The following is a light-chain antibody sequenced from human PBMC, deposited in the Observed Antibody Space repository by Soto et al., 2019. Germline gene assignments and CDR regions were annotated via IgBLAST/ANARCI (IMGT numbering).Light chain of an antibody. Sequence: QSVLTQPASVSGSLGQSITISCTGTTSDVGGYNYVSWYQQHPGKAPILLIYEVTNRPSGVSNRFSGSKSGNTASLTISGLQVEDEAEYYCVSYTGSITYVFGTGTKLTVL. CDR1: TSDVGGYNY. V-gene: IGLV2-14*01. J-gene: IGLJ1*01. CDR2: EVT. CDR3: VSYTGSITYV.